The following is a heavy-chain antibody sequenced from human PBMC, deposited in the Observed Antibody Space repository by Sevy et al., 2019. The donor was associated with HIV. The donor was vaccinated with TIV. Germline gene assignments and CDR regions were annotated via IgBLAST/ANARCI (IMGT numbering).Heavy chain of an antibody. V-gene: IGHV3-23*01. CDR2: ISGSGGST. J-gene: IGHJ3*02. D-gene: IGHD2-15*01. CDR3: AKDHCSGGSCYSDAFDI. Sequence: GGSLRLSCAASGFTFSSYAMSWVRQAPGKGLEWVSAISGSGGSTYYADSVKGRFTISRDNSKNTLYLQMNSLRAEATADYYWAKDHCSGGSCYSDAFDIWGQGTMVTVSS. CDR1: GFTFSSYA.